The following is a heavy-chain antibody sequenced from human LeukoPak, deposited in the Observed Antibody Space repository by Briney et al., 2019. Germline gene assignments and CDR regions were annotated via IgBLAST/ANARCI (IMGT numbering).Heavy chain of an antibody. CDR2: IYHSGST. J-gene: IGHJ4*02. CDR3: ASYGKRQGYFDY. CDR1: GGSISSGDYY. Sequence: KPSETLSLTCTVSGGSISSGDYYWSWIRQPPGKGLEWIGYIYHSGSTYYNPSLKSRVTISVDRSKNQFSLKLSSVTAADTAVYYCASYGKRQGYFDYWGRGTLVTVSS. V-gene: IGHV4-30-2*01. D-gene: IGHD3-16*01.